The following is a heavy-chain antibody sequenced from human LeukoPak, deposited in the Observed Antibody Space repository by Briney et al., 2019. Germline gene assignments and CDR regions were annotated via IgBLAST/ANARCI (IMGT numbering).Heavy chain of an antibody. Sequence: SETLSLTCTVSGYSISSGYYWGWIRPPPGKGLEWIGSIYHSGSTYYNPSLKSRVTISVDTSKNQFSLKLSSVTAADTAVYYCARGREWLDYYYMDVWGKGTTVTVSS. CDR1: GYSISSGYY. CDR2: IYHSGST. V-gene: IGHV4-38-2*02. D-gene: IGHD3-3*01. CDR3: ARGREWLDYYYMDV. J-gene: IGHJ6*03.